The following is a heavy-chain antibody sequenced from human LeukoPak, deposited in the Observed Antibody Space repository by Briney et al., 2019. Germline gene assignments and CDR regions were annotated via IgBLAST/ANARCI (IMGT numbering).Heavy chain of an antibody. Sequence: GGSLRLSCAASGFTFSSYSMNWVRQAPGKGLEWVSSISSSSSYIYYADSVKGRFTISRDNAKNSLYLQMNSLRAEDTAVYYCARDPPRDFSSSWYGPKANYMDVWGKGTTVTVSS. CDR1: GFTFSSYS. J-gene: IGHJ6*03. CDR3: ARDPPRDFSSSWYGPKANYMDV. V-gene: IGHV3-21*01. CDR2: ISSSSSYI. D-gene: IGHD6-13*01.